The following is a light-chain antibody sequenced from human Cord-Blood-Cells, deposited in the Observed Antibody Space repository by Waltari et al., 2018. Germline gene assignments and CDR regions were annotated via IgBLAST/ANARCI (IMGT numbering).Light chain of an antibody. CDR2: DVS. V-gene: IGLV2-14*01. CDR1: SSDVGGYNY. CDR3: SSYPSSSTVV. J-gene: IGLJ2*01. Sequence: QSALTQPASVSGSPGQSITISCPGTSSDVGGYNYVSWYQQHPGKAPKLMIYDVSNRHSAVSHRFAGSKSANTASLTISGSQAENEADYYCSSYPSSSTVVFGGGTKLTVL.